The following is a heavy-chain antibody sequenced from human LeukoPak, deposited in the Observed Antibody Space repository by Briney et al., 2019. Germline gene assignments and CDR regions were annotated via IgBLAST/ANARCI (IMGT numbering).Heavy chain of an antibody. D-gene: IGHD3-16*01. CDR3: AREGDTRYY. CDR1: GFTFSSYE. V-gene: IGHV3-48*03. J-gene: IGHJ4*02. CDR2: ISSSGSTI. Sequence: PGGSLRLSCAASGFTFSSYEMNWVRQAPGKGLEWVSYISSSGSTIYYADSVKGRFTISRDNSKNTLYLQMNSLRAEDTAVYYCAREGDTRYYWGQGTLVTVSS.